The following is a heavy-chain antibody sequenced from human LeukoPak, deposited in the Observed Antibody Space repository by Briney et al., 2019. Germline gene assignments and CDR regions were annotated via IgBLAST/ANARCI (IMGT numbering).Heavy chain of an antibody. CDR1: GGSISSSRYY. D-gene: IGHD2-2*01. CDR3: ARDIVVVPAAGDGWFDP. V-gene: IGHV4-39*07. J-gene: IGHJ5*02. CDR2: IYYSGST. Sequence: SETLSLTCTVSGGSISSSRYYWGWIRQPPGKGLEWFGSIYYSGSTYYNPSLKSRVTISVDTSKNQFSLKLSSVTAADTAVYYCARDIVVVPAAGDGWFDPWGQGTLVTVSS.